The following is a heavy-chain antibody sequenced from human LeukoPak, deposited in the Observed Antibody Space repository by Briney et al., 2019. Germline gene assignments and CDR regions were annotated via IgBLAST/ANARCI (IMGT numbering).Heavy chain of an antibody. V-gene: IGHV3-33*01. CDR1: GSTFSSYG. CDR2: IWYDGSNK. J-gene: IGHJ3*01. CDR3: ARLHHYYDSSGSDAFDF. D-gene: IGHD3-22*01. Sequence: PGGSLRLSCAASGSTFSSYGMHWVRQAPGKGLEWVAIIWYDGSNKYYADSVKGRFTISRDNSKNTLYLQMNSLRAEDTAVYYCARLHHYYDSSGSDAFDFWGQGTMVTVSS.